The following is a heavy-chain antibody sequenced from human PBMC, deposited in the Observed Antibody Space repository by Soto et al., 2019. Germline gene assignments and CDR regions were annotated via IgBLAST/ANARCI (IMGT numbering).Heavy chain of an antibody. D-gene: IGHD1-26*01. V-gene: IGHV3-15*07. J-gene: IGHJ4*02. CDR1: GFTFSNAW. Sequence: EVQLVESGGGLVKPGGSLRLSCAASGFTFSNAWMNWVRQAPGKGLEWVGSIKSKTDGGTTDYAAPVKGRFTISRDDSKNTLYLQMNSLKTEDTAVYYCTSYSGSIPFDYWGQGTLVTVSS. CDR3: TSYSGSIPFDY. CDR2: IKSKTDGGTT.